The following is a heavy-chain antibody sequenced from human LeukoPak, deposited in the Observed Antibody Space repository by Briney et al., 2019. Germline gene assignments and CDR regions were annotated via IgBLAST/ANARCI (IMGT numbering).Heavy chain of an antibody. CDR2: IYPGDSRV. Sequence: GESLKISCQGFGYSFTSYWIGWVRQTPGKGMEWMGAIYPGDSRVRYNPSFQGQVTISVDQSISTAYLQWVSLRASDTAIYYCACRDLTSTWSFPWGQGTLVTVSS. D-gene: IGHD2-2*01. V-gene: IGHV5-51*01. J-gene: IGHJ5*02. CDR3: ACRDLTSTWSFP. CDR1: GYSFTSYW.